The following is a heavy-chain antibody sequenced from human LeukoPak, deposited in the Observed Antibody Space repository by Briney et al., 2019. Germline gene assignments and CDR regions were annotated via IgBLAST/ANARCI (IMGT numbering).Heavy chain of an antibody. V-gene: IGHV4-39*07. CDR1: GGSISSSSYY. J-gene: IGHJ5*02. CDR3: ARECVAAAGNWFDP. D-gene: IGHD6-13*01. CDR2: IYYSGST. Sequence: KPSETLSLTCTVSGGSISSSSYYWGWIRQPPGKGLEWIGSIYYSGSTYYNPSLKSRVTISVDTSKNQFSLKLSSVTAADTAVYYCARECVAAAGNWFDPWGQGTLVTVSS.